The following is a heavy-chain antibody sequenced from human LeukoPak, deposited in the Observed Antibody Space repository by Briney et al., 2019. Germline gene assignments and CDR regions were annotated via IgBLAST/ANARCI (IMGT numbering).Heavy chain of an antibody. CDR2: IYTSGNT. J-gene: IGHJ4*02. CDR3: ARSGCSSTSCYQADY. V-gene: IGHV4-61*02. D-gene: IGHD2-2*01. Sequence: SETLSLTCTVSGYSISNGYYWNWIRQPAGKGLEWIGRIYTSGNTNYNPSLKSRVTISVDTSKNQFSLKLSSVTAADTAVYYCARSGCSSTSCYQADYWGQGTLVTVSS. CDR1: GYSISNGYY.